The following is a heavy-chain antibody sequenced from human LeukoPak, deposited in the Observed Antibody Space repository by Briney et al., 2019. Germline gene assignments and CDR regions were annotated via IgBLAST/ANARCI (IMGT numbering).Heavy chain of an antibody. CDR2: MYHSGST. D-gene: IGHD4-17*01. V-gene: IGHV4-38-2*02. CDR3: ARDPGDYSGWFDP. CDR1: GYSISSGYY. J-gene: IGHJ5*02. Sequence: SETLSLTCAVSGYSISSGYYWGWIRQPPGKGLEWIGSMYHSGSTYYNPSLKSRVTISLDKSKNQFSLKLSSVTAADTAVYYCARDPGDYSGWFDPWGQGTLVTVSS.